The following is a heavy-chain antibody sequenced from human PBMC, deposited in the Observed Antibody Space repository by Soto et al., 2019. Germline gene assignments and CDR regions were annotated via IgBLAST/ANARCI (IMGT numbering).Heavy chain of an antibody. D-gene: IGHD4-17*01. CDR3: ARGHYGDPRESFQY. J-gene: IGHJ1*01. CDR1: GFTFSTYS. CDR2: ISSSSTTI. Sequence: EVQLVESGGGLVQPGGSLRLSCAASGFTFSTYSMNWVRQAPGKGLEWVSYISSSSTTIYYADSVKGRFTISRDNAKNSLYLQMNRLRAEDTAVYYCARGHYGDPRESFQYWGQGTLVTVSS. V-gene: IGHV3-48*01.